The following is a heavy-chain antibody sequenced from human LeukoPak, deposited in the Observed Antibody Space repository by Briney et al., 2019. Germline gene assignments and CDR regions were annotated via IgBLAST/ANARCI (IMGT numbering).Heavy chain of an antibody. V-gene: IGHV4-39*01. J-gene: IGHJ4*02. CDR2: IVESGRI. Sequence: SETLSLTCTVSGDSFTNTEFFWGWIRQPPGKVLGWIANIVESGRIYSNPSRRSRVTMSRDTSKNPCSLKVTSVTAADTAVYYCARLDGSLAHISGSYPDFWGQGILVTVSS. CDR3: ARLDGSLAHISGSYPDF. CDR1: GDSFTNTEFF. D-gene: IGHD3-10*01.